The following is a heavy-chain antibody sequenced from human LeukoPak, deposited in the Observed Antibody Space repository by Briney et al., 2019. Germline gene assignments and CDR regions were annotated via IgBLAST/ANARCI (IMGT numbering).Heavy chain of an antibody. CDR3: ARGGEQQLDDAFDI. CDR2: MNPNSGNT. V-gene: IGHV1-8*01. D-gene: IGHD6-13*01. Sequence: ASVKVSCKASGYTFTSYEINWVRQATGQGLEWMAWMNPNSGNTGYAQKSQGRVTMTRNTSISTAYMELSSLRSEDPAVYYCARGGEQQLDDAFDIWGQGTMVTVSS. J-gene: IGHJ3*02. CDR1: GYTFTSYE.